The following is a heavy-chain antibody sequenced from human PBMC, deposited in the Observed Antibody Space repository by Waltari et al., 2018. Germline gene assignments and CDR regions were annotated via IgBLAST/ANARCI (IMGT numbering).Heavy chain of an antibody. CDR2: IGKGCET. V-gene: IGHV3-13*01. Sequence: EGQLVESGGDLVQPGGSLRLSCAASGLVFSFYDMHWIRQVPGKGLEWVSAIGKGCETHYSDSVKSRFTISRGNVKNSLFLEMNSLTPEDTAVYYCVRDPSGHGLDVWGQGTTVTVSS. CDR1: GLVFSFYD. J-gene: IGHJ6*02. CDR3: VRDPSGHGLDV. D-gene: IGHD6-25*01.